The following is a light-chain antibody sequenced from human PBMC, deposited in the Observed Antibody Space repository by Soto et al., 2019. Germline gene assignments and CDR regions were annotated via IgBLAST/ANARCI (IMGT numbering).Light chain of an antibody. Sequence: QSALTQPASVSGSPGQSITISCTGTSSDVGGYNYVSWYQQHPGKAPKLMIYEVSNRPSGVSNRFSGSKSGNTASLTISGLQADDETNYYCQSYDRSLTGLIFGGGTKLTVL. CDR1: SSDVGGYNY. CDR2: EVS. V-gene: IGLV2-14*01. J-gene: IGLJ2*01. CDR3: QSYDRSLTGLI.